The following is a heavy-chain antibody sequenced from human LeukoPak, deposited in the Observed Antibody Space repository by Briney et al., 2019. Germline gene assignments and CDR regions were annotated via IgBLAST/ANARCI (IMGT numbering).Heavy chain of an antibody. J-gene: IGHJ4*02. Sequence: PGGSLRLSCAASGFSFISYAMSWVRQAPGKVLEWVSGISGSGGSTYYADSVKGRFTISRDNSKNTLYLQMNSLRAEDTAVYYCAKDGKERQWLLGGTFDYWGQGTLVTVSS. CDR2: ISGSGGST. CDR1: GFSFISYA. CDR3: AKDGKERQWLLGGTFDY. D-gene: IGHD6-19*01. V-gene: IGHV3-23*01.